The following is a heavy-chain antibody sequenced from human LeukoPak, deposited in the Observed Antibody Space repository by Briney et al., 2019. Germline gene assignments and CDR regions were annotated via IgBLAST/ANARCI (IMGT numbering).Heavy chain of an antibody. J-gene: IGHJ4*02. CDR3: AKDQRGGYSGYVFDY. CDR1: GFTFSSYV. V-gene: IGHV3-33*06. CDR2: IWYDGFNK. D-gene: IGHD5-12*01. Sequence: GGSLRLSCAASGFTFSSYVMHWVRQAPGKGLEWVAVIWYDGFNKYYADSVKGRFTISRDNSKNTLYLQMNSLRAEDTAVYYCAKDQRGGYSGYVFDYWGQGTLVTVSS.